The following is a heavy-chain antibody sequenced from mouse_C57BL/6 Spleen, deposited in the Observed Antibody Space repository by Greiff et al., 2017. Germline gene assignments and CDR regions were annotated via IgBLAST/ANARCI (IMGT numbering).Heavy chain of an antibody. V-gene: IGHV1-52*01. CDR3: ARGNSNYVGY. CDR2: IDPSDSET. D-gene: IGHD2-5*01. J-gene: IGHJ2*01. Sequence: QVHVKQPGAELVRPGSSVKLSCKASGYTFTSYWMHWVKQRPIQGLEWIGNIDPSDSETHYNQKFKDKATLTVDKSSSTAYMQLSSLTSEDSAVYYCARGNSNYVGYWGQGTTLTVSS. CDR1: GYTFTSYW.